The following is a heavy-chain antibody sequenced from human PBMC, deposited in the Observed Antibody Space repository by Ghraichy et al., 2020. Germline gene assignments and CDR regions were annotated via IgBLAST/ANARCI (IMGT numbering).Heavy chain of an antibody. Sequence: GGSLRLSCAASGFTFSSYSMNWVRQAPGKGLEWVSSISSSSSYIYYADSVKGRFTISRDNAKNSLYLQMNSLRAEDTAVYYCAKGAAYYQPLLYIGYWGQGTLVTVSS. J-gene: IGHJ4*02. D-gene: IGHD2-2*02. CDR1: GFTFSSYS. CDR3: AKGAAYYQPLLYIGY. CDR2: ISSSSSYI. V-gene: IGHV3-21*04.